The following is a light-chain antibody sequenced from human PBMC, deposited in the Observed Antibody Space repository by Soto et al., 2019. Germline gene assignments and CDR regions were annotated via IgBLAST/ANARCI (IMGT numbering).Light chain of an antibody. V-gene: IGKV3-20*01. CDR3: QQTAHAPLT. CDR1: QTVTNNY. CDR2: SAS. J-gene: IGKJ4*01. Sequence: EIVLTQSQGTLSLSPGERATLSCLASQTVTNNYLAWYQQKPGQAPRLLIYSASSRTTGIPDRFSGGGSGTDFTLTISRLEPEDFAVYYCQQTAHAPLTFGGGTKVDIK.